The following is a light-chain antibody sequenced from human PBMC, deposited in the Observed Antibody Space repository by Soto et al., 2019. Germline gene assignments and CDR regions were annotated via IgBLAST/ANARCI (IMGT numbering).Light chain of an antibody. CDR3: AAWDDSLNGDV. J-gene: IGLJ1*01. Sequence: QSVLTQPPSASGTPGQRVTISCSGGSSNIGSNTVNWYQQLPGTAPKLLIYINNQRPSGVPDRFSGSKSGTSASLAISGLQSGGEADYYCAAWDDSLNGDVFGTGTKLTVL. CDR2: INN. V-gene: IGLV1-44*01. CDR1: SSNIGSNT.